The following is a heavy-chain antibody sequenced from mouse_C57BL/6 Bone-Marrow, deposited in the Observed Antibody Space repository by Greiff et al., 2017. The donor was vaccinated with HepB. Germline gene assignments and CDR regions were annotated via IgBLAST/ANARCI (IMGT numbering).Heavy chain of an antibody. D-gene: IGHD2-4*01. V-gene: IGHV5-17*01. Sequence: EVKLMESGGGLVKPGGSLKLSCAASGFTFSDYGMHWVRQAPEKGLEWVAYISSGSSTIYYADTVKGRFTISRDNAKNTLFLQMTSLRSEDTAMYYCARDYDYPSFAYWGQGTLVTVSA. J-gene: IGHJ3*01. CDR3: ARDYDYPSFAY. CDR2: ISSGSSTI. CDR1: GFTFSDYG.